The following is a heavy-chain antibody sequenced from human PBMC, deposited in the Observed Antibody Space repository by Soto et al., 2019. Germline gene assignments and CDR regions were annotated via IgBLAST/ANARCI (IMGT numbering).Heavy chain of an antibody. J-gene: IGHJ4*02. CDR3: ARGRFDGYNAWYFDY. V-gene: IGHV4-59*01. D-gene: IGHD5-12*01. CDR2: IYYSGST. CDR1: GGSISSYY. Sequence: QVQLQESGPGLVKPSETLSLTCTVSGGSISSYYWSWIRQPPGKGLEWIGYIYYSGSTNYNPSLKCRVTISVATSKNQFSLKRSSVTAADTAVYYCARGRFDGYNAWYFDYWGQGTLVTVSS.